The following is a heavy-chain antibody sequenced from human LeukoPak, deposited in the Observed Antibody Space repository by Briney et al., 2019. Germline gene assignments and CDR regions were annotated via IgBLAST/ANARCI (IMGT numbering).Heavy chain of an antibody. CDR2: INSDGSST. D-gene: IGHD3-9*01. J-gene: IGHJ3*02. CDR3: ARATYDILTGYYDAFDI. V-gene: IGHV3-74*01. CDR1: GFTFSSYW. Sequence: GGSLRLSCAASGFTFSSYWMHWVRQAPGKGLVWVSRINSDGSSTSYADSVKGRFTISRDNAKNTLYLQMNSLRAEDTVVYYCARATYDILTGYYDAFDIWGQGTMVTVSS.